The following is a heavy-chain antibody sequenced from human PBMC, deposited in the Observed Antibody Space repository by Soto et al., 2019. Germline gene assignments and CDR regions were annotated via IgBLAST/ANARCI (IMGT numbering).Heavy chain of an antibody. V-gene: IGHV3-74*03. J-gene: IGHJ4*02. CDR3: ARDLGGPDY. CDR1: DFSLSPYW. D-gene: IGHD3-16*01. Sequence: QTGGSLRLSCAASDFSLSPYWMHWVRQVPGRGLEWVARLSSDGFGAAYADSVKGRFFISRDIARNTLSLQMSSLRADDTAVYYCARDLGGPDYWGRGTSVTVSS. CDR2: LSSDGFGA.